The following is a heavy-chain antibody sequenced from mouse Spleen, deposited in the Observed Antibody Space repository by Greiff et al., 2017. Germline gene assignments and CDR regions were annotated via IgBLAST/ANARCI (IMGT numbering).Heavy chain of an antibody. CDR1: GFTFSDFY. CDR3: ARDGDWGYFDY. J-gene: IGHJ2*01. V-gene: IGHV7-1*01. Sequence: EVNLVESGGGLVQSGRSLRLSCATSGFTFSDFYMEWVRQAPGKGLEWIAASRNKANDYTTEYSASVKGRFIVSRDTSQSILYLQMNALRAEDTAIYYCARDGDWGYFDYWGQGTTLTVSS. CDR2: SRNKANDYTT. D-gene: IGHD4-1*01.